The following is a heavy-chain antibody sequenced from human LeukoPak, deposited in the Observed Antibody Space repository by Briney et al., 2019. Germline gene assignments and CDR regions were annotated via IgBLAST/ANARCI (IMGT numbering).Heavy chain of an antibody. D-gene: IGHD6-6*01. CDR1: GGSISSGGYY. J-gene: IGHJ3*02. Sequence: SQTLSLTCTVSGGSISSGGYYWSWIRQPPGKGLEWIGYIYNTGSTYYNPSLKSRVTISVDTSKNQFSLKLSSVTAADTAVYYCARGAGGSRPYAFDIWGQGTMVTVSS. V-gene: IGHV4-30-2*01. CDR2: IYNTGST. CDR3: ARGAGGSRPYAFDI.